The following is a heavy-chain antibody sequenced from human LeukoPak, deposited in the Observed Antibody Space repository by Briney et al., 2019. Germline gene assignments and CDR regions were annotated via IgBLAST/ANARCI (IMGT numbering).Heavy chain of an antibody. CDR3: ARGRSGGRVDY. CDR1: GFTFSSYS. CDR2: ISSSSSYI. Sequence: GGSLRLSCAASGFTFSSYSMNWVRQAPGKGLEWVSSISSSSSYIYYADSVKGRFTISRDNAKNSLYLQMNSLRAEDTAVYYCARGRSGGRVDYWGQGTLVTVSS. V-gene: IGHV3-21*01. D-gene: IGHD2-15*01. J-gene: IGHJ4*02.